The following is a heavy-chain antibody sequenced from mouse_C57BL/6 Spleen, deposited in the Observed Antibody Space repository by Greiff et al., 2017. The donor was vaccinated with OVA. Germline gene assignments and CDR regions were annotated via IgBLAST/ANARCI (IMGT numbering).Heavy chain of an antibody. CDR3: ARGRPDYYGSSYRDAMDY. V-gene: IGHV1-55*01. D-gene: IGHD1-1*01. CDR1: GYTFTSYW. CDR2: IYPGSGST. Sequence: QVQLQQPGAELVKPGASVKMSCKASGYTFTSYWITWVKQRPGQGLEWIGDIYPGSGSTNYNEKFKSKATLTVDTSSSTAYMQLSSLTSEDSAVYYCARGRPDYYGSSYRDAMDYWGQGTSVTVSS. J-gene: IGHJ4*01.